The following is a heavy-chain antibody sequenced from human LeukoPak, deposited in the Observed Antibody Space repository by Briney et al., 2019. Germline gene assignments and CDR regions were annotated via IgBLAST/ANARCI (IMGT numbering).Heavy chain of an antibody. Sequence: ASVKVSCKASGYTFTGYYMHWVRQAPGQGLEWMGWINPNSGGTNYAQKFQGRVTMTRDTSISTAYMELSRLRSDDTAVYYCARFHRLSFWSGYYQYFQHWGQGTLVTVSS. V-gene: IGHV1-2*02. CDR3: ARFHRLSFWSGYYQYFQH. CDR1: GYTFTGYY. CDR2: INPNSGGT. J-gene: IGHJ1*01. D-gene: IGHD3-3*01.